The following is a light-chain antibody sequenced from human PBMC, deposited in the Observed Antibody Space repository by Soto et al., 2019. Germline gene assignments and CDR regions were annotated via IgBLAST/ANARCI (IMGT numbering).Light chain of an antibody. CDR1: QSISSY. J-gene: IGKJ1*01. CDR3: QQSYSTPWT. Sequence: DIQMTQSPSSLSASVGDRVTITCRASQSISSYLNWYQQKQGKAPKFLIYAASSLQSGVPSRFSGSGSRTDFTRPISSLQPEDFATYYCQQSYSTPWTFGQGTKVEIK. V-gene: IGKV1-39*01. CDR2: AAS.